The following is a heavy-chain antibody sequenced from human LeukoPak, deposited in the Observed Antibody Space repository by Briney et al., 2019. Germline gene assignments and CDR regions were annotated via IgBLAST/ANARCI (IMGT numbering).Heavy chain of an antibody. V-gene: IGHV4-34*01. CDR1: GGSFSGYY. CDR3: ARVGSYGKSYYYYYMDV. D-gene: IGHD5-18*01. J-gene: IGHJ6*03. Sequence: SETLSLTCAVYGGSFSGYYWSWIRQPPGKGLEWIGEINHSGSTNYNPSLESRVTISVDTSKNQFSLKLSSVTAADTAVYYCARVGSYGKSYYYYYMDVWGKGTTVTVSS. CDR2: INHSGST.